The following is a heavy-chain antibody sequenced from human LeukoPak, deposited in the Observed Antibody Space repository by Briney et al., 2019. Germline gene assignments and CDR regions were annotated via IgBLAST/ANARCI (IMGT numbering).Heavy chain of an antibody. CDR2: INSDGSST. CDR3: ARAEYSCGSTGQDFDY. J-gene: IGHJ4*02. D-gene: IGHD5-18*01. V-gene: IGHV3-74*01. CDR1: GFTFSSYW. Sequence: PGGSLRLSCVASGFTFSSYWMHWVRQAPGKGLVWVSRINSDGSSTSYADSVKGRFTISRDNAKNTLYLQMNSLRAEDTAVYYCARAEYSCGSTGQDFDYWGQGALVTVSS.